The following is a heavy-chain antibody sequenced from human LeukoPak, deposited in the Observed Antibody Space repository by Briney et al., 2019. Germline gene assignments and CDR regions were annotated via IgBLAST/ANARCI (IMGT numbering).Heavy chain of an antibody. CDR1: GGSISTYY. CDR3: ARGDYYYSYYMDV. Sequence: SETLSLTCTVSGGSISTYYWNWIGQPPGKGLEWIGYIYYSGSTNYNPSLKSRVTISVDTSKKQFSLKLSSVTAADTAMYYCARGDYYYSYYMDVWGKGTTVTVSS. V-gene: IGHV4-59*01. CDR2: IYYSGST. J-gene: IGHJ6*03.